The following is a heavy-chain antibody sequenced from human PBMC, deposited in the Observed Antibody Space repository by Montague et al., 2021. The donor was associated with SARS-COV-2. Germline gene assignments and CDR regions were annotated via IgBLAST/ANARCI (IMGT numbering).Heavy chain of an antibody. CDR2: INHSGST. J-gene: IGHJ4*02. V-gene: IGHV4-34*01. D-gene: IGHD1-26*01. Sequence: SETLSLTCAVYGGSFSGYYWSWIRQPPGKGLEWIGEINHSGSTNYNPSLKSRVTISVDTSKNQFSLKLSSATAADTAVYYCARASGYYFDYWGQGTLVTVSS. CDR3: ARASGYYFDY. CDR1: GGSFSGYY.